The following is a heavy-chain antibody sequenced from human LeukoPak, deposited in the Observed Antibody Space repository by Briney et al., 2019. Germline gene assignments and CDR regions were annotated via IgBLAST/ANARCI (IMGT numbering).Heavy chain of an antibody. CDR3: ARWHSHGRYFDY. V-gene: IGHV4-59*01. Sequence: SETLSLTCTVSGGSIRNYYWNWIRQPPGKGLEWIGYTSDSGNTDYKPSLKSRVTLSVDTSKNQFSLKLTSATAADTAVYYCARWHSHGRYFDYWGQGALVTVSS. D-gene: IGHD2-21*01. J-gene: IGHJ4*02. CDR1: GGSIRNYY. CDR2: TSDSGNT.